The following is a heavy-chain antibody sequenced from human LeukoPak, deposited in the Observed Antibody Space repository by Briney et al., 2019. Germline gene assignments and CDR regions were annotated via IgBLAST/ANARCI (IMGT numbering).Heavy chain of an antibody. CDR1: GFTFSSYA. CDR3: ARGHGWNYARATFDP. Sequence: GGSLRLSCAASGFTFSSYAMYWVRQAPGKGLEWVAIISYDGTDKYYADSVKGRFTISRDDSKNTLYLQMNSLRAEDTAVYYCARGHGWNYARATFDPWGQGTLVTVSS. J-gene: IGHJ5*02. CDR2: ISYDGTDK. V-gene: IGHV3-30-3*01. D-gene: IGHD1-7*01.